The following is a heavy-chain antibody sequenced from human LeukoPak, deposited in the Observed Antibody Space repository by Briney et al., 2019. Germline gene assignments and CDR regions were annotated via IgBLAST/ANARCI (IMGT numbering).Heavy chain of an antibody. V-gene: IGHV4-59*01. CDR1: GGSISSYY. CDR3: ARATPSPDYDYVWGSPDAFDI. Sequence: SETLSLTCTVSGGSISSYYWSWIRQPPGKGLEWIGYIYYSGSTNYNPSLKSRVTISVDTSKNQFSLKLSSVTAADTAVYYCARATPSPDYDYVWGSPDAFDIWGQGTMVTVSS. D-gene: IGHD3-16*01. J-gene: IGHJ3*02. CDR2: IYYSGST.